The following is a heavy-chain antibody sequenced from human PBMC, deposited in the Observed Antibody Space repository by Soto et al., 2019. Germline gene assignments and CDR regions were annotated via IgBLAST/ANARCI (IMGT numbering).Heavy chain of an antibody. J-gene: IGHJ6*02. CDR1: GYTFTSYG. V-gene: IGHV1-18*04. D-gene: IGHD3-3*01. CDR3: ASSNYDFWSGYSLNYYYYGMDV. Sequence: GASVKVSCKASGYTFTSYGISWVRRAPGQGLEWMGWISAYNGNTNYAQKLQGRVTMTTDTSTSTAYMELRSLRSDDTAVYYCASSNYDFWSGYSLNYYYYGMDVWGQGTTVTVSS. CDR2: ISAYNGNT.